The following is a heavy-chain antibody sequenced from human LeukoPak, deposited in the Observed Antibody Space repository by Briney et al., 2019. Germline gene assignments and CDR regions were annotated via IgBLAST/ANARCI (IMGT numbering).Heavy chain of an antibody. D-gene: IGHD3-10*01. CDR1: GYTFTGYY. V-gene: IGHV1-2*02. J-gene: IGHJ4*02. CDR3: ASWAGGDEPVASFDY. CDR2: INLSTGGT. Sequence: ASVKVSCKASGYTFTGYYMHRMRQSPGQGLEWMGWINLSTGGTNYAQKFQGRVTMTRDTSISTAYMELRRLRYDDTAVYYCASWAGGDEPVASFDYWGQGTLITVSS.